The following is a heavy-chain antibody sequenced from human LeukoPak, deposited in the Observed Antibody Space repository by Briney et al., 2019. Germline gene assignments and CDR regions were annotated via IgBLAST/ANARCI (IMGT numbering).Heavy chain of an antibody. CDR1: GYTFTSYG. Sequence: ASVKVSCKASGYTFTSYGISWVRQAPGQGLEWMGWISAYNGNTNYAQKLQGRVTMTTDTSTSTAYMELRSLRSDDTAVYYCARVRGYCSSTSCFHLYGTDVWGQGTTVTVSS. D-gene: IGHD2-2*01. V-gene: IGHV1-18*01. J-gene: IGHJ6*02. CDR3: ARVRGYCSSTSCFHLYGTDV. CDR2: ISAYNGNT.